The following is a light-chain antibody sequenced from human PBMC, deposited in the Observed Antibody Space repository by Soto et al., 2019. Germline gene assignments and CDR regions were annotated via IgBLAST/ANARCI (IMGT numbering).Light chain of an antibody. CDR1: QAIRND. CDR3: QQHNTFPPT. V-gene: IGKV1-17*01. CDR2: AAS. J-gene: IGKJ3*01. Sequence: DIQLTQSPSSLSASVGDRVTIICRTSQAIRNDLGWYQQKPGKAPKRLIFAASILQNGVPSRFSGIGSGTEFTLTISSLQPEDFATYLCQQHNTFPPTFGPGTKVDFK.